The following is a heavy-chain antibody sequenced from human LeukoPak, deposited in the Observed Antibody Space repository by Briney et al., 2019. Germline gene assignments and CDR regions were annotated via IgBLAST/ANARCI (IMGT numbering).Heavy chain of an antibody. CDR1: GFTFSPYS. CDR2: IKQDGSEK. V-gene: IGHV3-7*01. Sequence: GGSLRLSCAASGFTFSPYSMNWIRQAPGKGLEWVANIKQDGSEKYYVDSVKGRFTISRDNAKNSLYLQMNSLRAEDTAVYYCARDSGYSYGYGPDYWGQGTLVTVSS. J-gene: IGHJ4*02. CDR3: ARDSGYSYGYGPDY. D-gene: IGHD5-18*01.